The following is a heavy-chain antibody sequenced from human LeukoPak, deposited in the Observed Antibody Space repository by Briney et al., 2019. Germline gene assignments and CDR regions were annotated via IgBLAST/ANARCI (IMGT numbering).Heavy chain of an antibody. CDR2: MNPNSGNT. CDR3: ARGIPAAAGGNWFDP. CDR1: GYTFTSYD. D-gene: IGHD6-25*01. V-gene: IGHV1-8*01. Sequence: ASVKVSCKASGYTFTSYDINWLRQATGQGLEWMGWMNPNSGNTDYAQKFQGRVTMTSDTSISTAYMELSSLRSEDTAVYYCARGIPAAAGGNWFDPWGQGTLVTVSS. J-gene: IGHJ5*02.